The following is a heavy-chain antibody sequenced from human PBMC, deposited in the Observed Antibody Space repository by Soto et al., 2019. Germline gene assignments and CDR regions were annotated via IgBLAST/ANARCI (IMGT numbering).Heavy chain of an antibody. D-gene: IGHD5-12*01. CDR3: AAPRGGYSGYDFDY. J-gene: IGHJ4*02. CDR1: GFSLSTSGVG. CDR2: IYWDDDK. Sequence: QITLKESGPTLVKPTQTLTLTCTFSGFSLSTSGVGVGWIRQPPGKALEWLALIYWDDDKRYSPSLKSRLTITKDTSKNQAVLTMTNMDPVDTATYYCAAPRGGYSGYDFDYWGQGTLVTVSS. V-gene: IGHV2-5*02.